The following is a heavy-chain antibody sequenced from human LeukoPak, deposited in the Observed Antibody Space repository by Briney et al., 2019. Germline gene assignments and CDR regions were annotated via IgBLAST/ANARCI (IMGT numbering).Heavy chain of an antibody. J-gene: IGHJ3*02. CDR3: ARHRGGYSYGLDAFDI. CDR2: IYYSGST. CDR1: GGSISSGGYY. V-gene: IGHV4-31*03. Sequence: SQTLSLTCTVSGGSISSGGYYWSWIRQHPGKGLEWIGYIYYSGSTYYNPSLKSRVTISVDASKNQFSMKLSAVPAADTAVYYCARHRGGYSYGLDAFDIWGQGTMVTVSS. D-gene: IGHD5-18*01.